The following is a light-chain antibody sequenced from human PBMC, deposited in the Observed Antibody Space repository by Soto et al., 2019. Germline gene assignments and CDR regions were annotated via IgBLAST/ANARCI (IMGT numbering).Light chain of an antibody. Sequence: QSVLTQPASVSGSPGQSITISCTGTGSDVGGYNYVSWYQQHPGKAPKLMIYEVTNRPSGVSDRFSGSKSGNTASLTISGLRAEDEADYYCSSYTSSSTVVFGGGTKLTVL. J-gene: IGLJ2*01. CDR2: EVT. CDR3: SSYTSSSTVV. V-gene: IGLV2-14*01. CDR1: GSDVGGYNY.